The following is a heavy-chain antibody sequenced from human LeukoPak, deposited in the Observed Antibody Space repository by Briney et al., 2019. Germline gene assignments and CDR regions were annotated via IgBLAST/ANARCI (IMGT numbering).Heavy chain of an antibody. CDR1: GFIFSNYG. J-gene: IGHJ5*02. V-gene: IGHV4-34*01. CDR3: AREGTGWEFDP. D-gene: IGHD2-8*02. Sequence: PGGSLRLACAASGFIFSNYGMSWIRQPPGKGREWIGEINHSGSTNYNPSLKSRVTISVDTPKNQFSLKLISVTAADTAVYYCAREGTGWEFDPWGQGTLVTVSS. CDR2: INHSGST.